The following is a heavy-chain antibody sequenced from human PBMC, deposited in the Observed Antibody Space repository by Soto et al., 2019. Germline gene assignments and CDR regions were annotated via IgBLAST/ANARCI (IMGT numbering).Heavy chain of an antibody. CDR3: ARDGERDTGLNFYYYLHGMDA. J-gene: IGHJ6*02. V-gene: IGHV1-18*04. CDR1: GYTFTTCG. D-gene: IGHD1-1*01. CDR2: ISPYNGTT. Sequence: ASVKVSCKASGYTFTTCGMSWVRQAPGQGLEWMGWISPYNGTTKYAEKFQGEMTMTTDTATSTAYMDLRSLRSDDTAVYYCARDGERDTGLNFYYYLHGMDAWGQGTRVTVSS.